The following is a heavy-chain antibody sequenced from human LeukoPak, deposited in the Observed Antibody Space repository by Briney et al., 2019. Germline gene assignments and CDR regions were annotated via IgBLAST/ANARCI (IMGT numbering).Heavy chain of an antibody. CDR3: AKPLLQLTGDNDY. V-gene: IGHV3-23*01. Sequence: HPGGSLRLSCAASGYTFSSYAMSWVRQAPGKGLEWVSAISGSGGSTYYADSVKGRFTISRDNSKNTLYLQMNSLRAEDTAVYYCAKPLLQLTGDNDYWGQGTLVTVSS. J-gene: IGHJ4*02. CDR1: GYTFSSYA. CDR2: ISGSGGST. D-gene: IGHD5-18*01.